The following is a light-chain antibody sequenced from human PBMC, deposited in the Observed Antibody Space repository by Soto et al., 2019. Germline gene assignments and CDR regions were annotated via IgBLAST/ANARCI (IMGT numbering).Light chain of an antibody. CDR3: AAWDDSLSGPV. V-gene: IGLV1-44*01. CDR1: SSNIGSNS. Sequence: QSVLTQPPSASGTPGQRVTISCSGSSSNIGSNSVNWYQQLPGTAPKLLIYSNSQRPSGVPDRFSGSKSGTSASLAIGGLQSEDETDYYCAAWDDSLSGPVFGGGTKVTVL. J-gene: IGLJ3*02. CDR2: SNS.